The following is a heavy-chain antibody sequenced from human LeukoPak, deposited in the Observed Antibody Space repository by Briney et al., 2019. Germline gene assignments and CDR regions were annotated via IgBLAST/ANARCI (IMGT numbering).Heavy chain of an antibody. CDR2: IYYSGST. CDR3: ARTTVTTWRYYFNY. Sequence: SETLSLTCTVSGGSISSYYWSWIRQPPGKGLEWIGSIYYSGSTYYNPSLKSRVTISVDTSKNQFSLRLSSVTAADTAVYYCARTTVTTWRYYFNYWGQETLVTVSS. CDR1: GGSISSYY. J-gene: IGHJ4*02. V-gene: IGHV4-59*01. D-gene: IGHD4-17*01.